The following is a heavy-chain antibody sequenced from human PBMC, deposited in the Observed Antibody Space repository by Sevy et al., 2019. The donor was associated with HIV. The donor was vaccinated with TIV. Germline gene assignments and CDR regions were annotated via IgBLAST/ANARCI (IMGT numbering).Heavy chain of an antibody. V-gene: IGHV5-51*01. CDR1: GYTFSNYW. CDR3: AGYPIVVVPAAEYYFDY. J-gene: IGHJ4*02. CDR2: IYPGDSVT. Sequence: GEALKISCKGSGYTFSNYWIGWVRQMPGKGLEWMGVIYPGDSVTRYSPSFQGQVTMSADKSTSTAYLQWSSLKTSDIAIFYCAGYPIVVVPAAEYYFDYWGQGTLVTVSS. D-gene: IGHD2-2*01.